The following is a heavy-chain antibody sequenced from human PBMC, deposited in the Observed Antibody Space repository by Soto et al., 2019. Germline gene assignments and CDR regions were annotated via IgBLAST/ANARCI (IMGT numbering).Heavy chain of an antibody. CDR3: ARDSGFPGRFWYFDI. J-gene: IGHJ2*01. CDR1: GYTFSDYF. V-gene: IGHV1-2*02. Sequence: QVQLVQSGAEVRKPGASVRVSCKTYGYTFSDYFLHWVRQAPGQGPEWIGFVNPKRGGTEYSQRFQGRVTMTRDTSTNTVYMDLNWLTSEDTAVYYCARDSGFPGRFWYFDIWGRGSLVTVSS. D-gene: IGHD3-10*01. CDR2: VNPKRGGT.